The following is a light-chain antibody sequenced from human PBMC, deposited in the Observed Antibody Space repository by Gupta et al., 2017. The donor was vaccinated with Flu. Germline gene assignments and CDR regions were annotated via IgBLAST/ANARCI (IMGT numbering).Light chain of an antibody. Sequence: ERATLSCRASQSVSNYLAWYQQKPGQAPRLLIYDASNRATGIPARFSGSGSGTDFTLTISSLEPEDFAVYYCHQRSNWPPFTFGPGTKVEIK. J-gene: IGKJ3*01. V-gene: IGKV3-11*01. CDR2: DAS. CDR1: QSVSNY. CDR3: HQRSNWPPFT.